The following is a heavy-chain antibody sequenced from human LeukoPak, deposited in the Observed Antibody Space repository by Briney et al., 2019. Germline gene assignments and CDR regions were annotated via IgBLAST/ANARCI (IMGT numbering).Heavy chain of an antibody. J-gene: IGHJ4*02. CDR3: AIDPNWGTHS. D-gene: IGHD7-27*01. CDR2: ISSSSSYI. CDR1: GFTFSSYS. V-gene: IGHV3-21*01. Sequence: GGSLRLSCAASGFTFSSYSMNWVRQAPGKGLEWVSSISSSSSYIYYADSVKGRFTISIDNAKNSLYLQMNSLRAEDTAVYYCAIDPNWGTHSWGQGVLVTVSS.